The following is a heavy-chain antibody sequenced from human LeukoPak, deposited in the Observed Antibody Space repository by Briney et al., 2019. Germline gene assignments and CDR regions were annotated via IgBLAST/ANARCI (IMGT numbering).Heavy chain of an antibody. CDR2: IIPIFGTA. J-gene: IGHJ5*02. CDR1: GGTFSSYA. D-gene: IGHD2-21*01. V-gene: IGHV1-69*05. Sequence: SVKVSCKASGGTFSSYAISWVRQAPGQGLEWMGGIIPIFGTANYAQKFQGRVTITTDESTSTAYMELSSLRSEDTAVYYCARDRHIVVVSSPHWFDPWGQGTLVTVSS. CDR3: ARDRHIVVVSSPHWFDP.